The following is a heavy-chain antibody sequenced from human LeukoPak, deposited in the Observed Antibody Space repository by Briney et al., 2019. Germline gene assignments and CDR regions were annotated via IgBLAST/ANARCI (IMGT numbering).Heavy chain of an antibody. J-gene: IGHJ6*03. D-gene: IGHD2-2*02. CDR3: ARTGSGHCTSSSCYTGYYYFYMEV. CDR2: INWGDGST. Sequence: GGSLRLSCAASGFTFVHVGMSWVRQVPGKGLEWVSGINWGDGSTGYADSVKGRFTISRDNARNSLYLQMNSLRAEDTAFYYCARTGSGHCTSSSCYTGYYYFYMEVWGKGTTVTVSS. CDR1: GFTFVHVG. V-gene: IGHV3-20*04.